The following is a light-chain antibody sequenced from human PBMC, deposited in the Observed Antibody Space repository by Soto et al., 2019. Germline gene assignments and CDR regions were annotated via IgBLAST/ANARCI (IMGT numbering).Light chain of an antibody. J-gene: IGKJ1*01. CDR3: HQYGASPET. CDR1: QSVSSSY. Sequence: EVVLTQSPVTLSLSPGERATLSCRASQSVSSSYLAWYQQKPGQAPRLLMYGASNSATGIPHRFSGSGSGTDFTLTISSLEPEDFAVYFCHQYGASPETFGQGTKVDI. V-gene: IGKV3-20*01. CDR2: GAS.